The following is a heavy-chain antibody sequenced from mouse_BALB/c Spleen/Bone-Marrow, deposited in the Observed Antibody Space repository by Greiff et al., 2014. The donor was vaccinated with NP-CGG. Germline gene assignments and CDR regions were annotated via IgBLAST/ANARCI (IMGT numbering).Heavy chain of an antibody. CDR1: GFTFSDYY. D-gene: IGHD2-4*01. J-gene: IGHJ3*01. Sequence: EVKVEESGGGLVQPGGSLKLSCATSGFTFSDYYMYWVRQTPEKRLEWVAYISNGGGSTYYPDTVKGRLTISRDNAKNTLYLQMSRLKSEDTAMYYCARHNYDETWFAYWGQGTLVTVSA. CDR3: ARHNYDETWFAY. V-gene: IGHV5-12*02. CDR2: ISNGGGST.